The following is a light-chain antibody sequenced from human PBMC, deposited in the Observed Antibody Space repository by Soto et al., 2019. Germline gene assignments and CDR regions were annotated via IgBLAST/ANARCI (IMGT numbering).Light chain of an antibody. Sequence: IVMTQSPATLSVSPGERATLSCRASQNIDNKLVWYQQKPGQVPRLLIYDASTRATGIPARFSGSGSGTEFTLTISSLQSEDFAFYYCQQFHYWWTFGQGTKVEIK. CDR1: QNIDNK. V-gene: IGKV3-15*01. CDR3: QQFHYWWT. J-gene: IGKJ1*01. CDR2: DAS.